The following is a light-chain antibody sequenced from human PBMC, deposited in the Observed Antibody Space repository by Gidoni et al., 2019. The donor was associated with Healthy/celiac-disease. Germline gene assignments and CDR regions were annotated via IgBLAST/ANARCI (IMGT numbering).Light chain of an antibody. CDR1: SSNIGAGYD. Sequence: QSVLPQLPSVSGAPGQRVTISCPGSSSNIGAGYDVHWSQQRPGPAPKLLIYGNSNRPSGVPDRFSGSKSGTSASLAITVLQAEDEADYYCQSYDSSLSGGVFGTGTKVTVL. V-gene: IGLV1-40*01. CDR2: GNS. J-gene: IGLJ1*01. CDR3: QSYDSSLSGGV.